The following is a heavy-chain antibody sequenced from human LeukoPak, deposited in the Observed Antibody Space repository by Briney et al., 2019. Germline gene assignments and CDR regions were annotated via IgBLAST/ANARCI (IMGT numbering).Heavy chain of an antibody. CDR3: ARDPTYDAFDI. Sequence: SETLSLTCTVSGGSISSYYWNWIRQPPGKGLEWIGYIYYIGSTNYNPSLKSRVTISVDTSKNQFSLKLSSVTAADTAVYYCARDPTYDAFDIWGQGTMVTVSS. J-gene: IGHJ3*02. CDR2: IYYIGST. V-gene: IGHV4-59*01. CDR1: GGSISSYY.